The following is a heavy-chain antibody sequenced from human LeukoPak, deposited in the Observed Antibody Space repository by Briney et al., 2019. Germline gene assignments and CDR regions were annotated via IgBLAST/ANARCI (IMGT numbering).Heavy chain of an antibody. CDR3: ARVIPASGNYDY. Sequence: GGCLRLSCAASGFIFNNYDMHWVRQVTGKGLEWVSTIGTAADTYYPDSVKGRFTISRENAKNSLYLQMNSLRAGDTAVYYCARVIPASGNYDYWGQGTLVTVSS. V-gene: IGHV3-13*01. CDR2: IGTAADT. D-gene: IGHD3-10*01. J-gene: IGHJ4*02. CDR1: GFIFNNYD.